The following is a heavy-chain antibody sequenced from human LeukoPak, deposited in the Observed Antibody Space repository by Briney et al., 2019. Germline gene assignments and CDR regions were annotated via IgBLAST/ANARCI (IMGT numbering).Heavy chain of an antibody. J-gene: IGHJ5*02. Sequence: SVKVSCKASGGTFTSYTISWVRQAPGQGLEWMGRIIPILGIANYAQKYQGRVTITADKSTSTAYMELSSLRSEYTAVDYCARDHTYYYDSSGYPSGFHPWGQGTVVTVSS. V-gene: IGHV1-69*04. CDR3: ARDHTYYYDSSGYPSGFHP. CDR2: IIPILGIA. CDR1: GGTFTSYT. D-gene: IGHD3-22*01.